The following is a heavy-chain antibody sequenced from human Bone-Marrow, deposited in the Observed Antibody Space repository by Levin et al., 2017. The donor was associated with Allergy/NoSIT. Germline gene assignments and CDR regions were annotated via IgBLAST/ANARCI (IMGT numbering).Heavy chain of an antibody. D-gene: IGHD1-26*01. CDR3: ARPSGHYPELRFDS. Sequence: PSETLSLTCSVSGDSVRSGGYYWSWIRQPPGKGLEWIGEINHGRGTNYNPSLKSRVTISVDTSKNQFSLKLSSVTAADTAVYYCARPSGHYPELRFDSWGQGTLVTVSS. CDR1: GDSVRSGGYY. V-gene: IGHV4-34*01. CDR2: INHGRGT. J-gene: IGHJ4*02.